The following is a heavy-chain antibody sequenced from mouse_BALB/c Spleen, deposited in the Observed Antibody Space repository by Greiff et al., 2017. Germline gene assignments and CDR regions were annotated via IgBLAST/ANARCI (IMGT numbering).Heavy chain of an antibody. V-gene: IGHV5-17*02. D-gene: IGHD1-1*01. CDR2: ISSGSSTI. J-gene: IGHJ4*01. CDR1: GFTFSSFG. Sequence: EVQLVESGGGLVQPGGSRKLSCAASGFTFSSFGMHWVRQAPEKGLEWVAYISSGSSTIYYADTVKGRFTISRDNPKNTLFLQMTSLRSEDTAMYYCARSTTVDYAMDYWGQGTSVTVSS. CDR3: ARSTTVDYAMDY.